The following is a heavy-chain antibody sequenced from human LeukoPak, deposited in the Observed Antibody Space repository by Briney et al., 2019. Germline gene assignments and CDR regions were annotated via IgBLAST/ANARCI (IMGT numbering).Heavy chain of an antibody. CDR3: ARDGPRTFSYGSGSYYTPHYFDY. CDR2: INPNSGGT. V-gene: IGHV1-2*02. Sequence: GSSVKVSCKASGGTFSSYAISWVRQAPGQGLESMGWINPNSGGTNYAQKFQGRVTMTRDTSISTAYMELSRLRSDDTAVYYCARDGPRTFSYGSGSYYTPHYFDYWGQGTLVTVSS. D-gene: IGHD3-10*01. J-gene: IGHJ4*02. CDR1: GGTFSSYA.